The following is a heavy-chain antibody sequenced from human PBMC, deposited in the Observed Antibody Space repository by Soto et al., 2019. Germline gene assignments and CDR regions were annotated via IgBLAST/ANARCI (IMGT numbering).Heavy chain of an antibody. D-gene: IGHD3-10*01. V-gene: IGHV4-59*01. CDR1: GGSISSYY. CDR2: IYYSGST. CDR3: ARPTLGEDAFDI. J-gene: IGHJ3*02. Sequence: ETLSLTCTVSGGSISSYYWSWIRQPPGKGLEWIGYIYYSGSTNYNPSLKSRVTISVDTSKNQFSLKLSSVTAADAAVYYCARPTLGEDAFDIWGQGTMVTVSS.